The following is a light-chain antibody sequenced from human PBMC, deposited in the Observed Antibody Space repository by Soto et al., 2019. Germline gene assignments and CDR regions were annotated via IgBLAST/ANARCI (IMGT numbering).Light chain of an antibody. CDR3: QTWAGTGFSVV. CDR2: LNSDGSH. Sequence: QSVLTQSPSASASLGASVKFTCNLSSGHSSYAIAWHQQQPEKGPRFLMKLNSDGSHNKGDGIPDRFSGSSSGAERYLTISSLQSEDEADYYCQTWAGTGFSVVFGGGTKLTVL. V-gene: IGLV4-69*01. J-gene: IGLJ2*01. CDR1: SGHSSYA.